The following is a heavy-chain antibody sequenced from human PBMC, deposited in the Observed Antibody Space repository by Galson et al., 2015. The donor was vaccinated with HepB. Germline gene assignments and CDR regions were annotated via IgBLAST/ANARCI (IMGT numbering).Heavy chain of an antibody. Sequence: SETLSLTCAVYGGSFSGYYWSWIRQPPGKGLEWIGEINHSGSTNYNPSLKSRVTISVDTSKNQFSLKLSSVTAADTAVYYCARERKSIAARPMGYAFDIWGQGTMVTVSS. CDR3: ARERKSIAARPMGYAFDI. J-gene: IGHJ3*02. V-gene: IGHV4-34*01. CDR1: GGSFSGYY. CDR2: INHSGST. D-gene: IGHD6-6*01.